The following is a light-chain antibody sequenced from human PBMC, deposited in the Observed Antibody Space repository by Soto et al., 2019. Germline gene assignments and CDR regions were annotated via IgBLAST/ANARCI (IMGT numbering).Light chain of an antibody. V-gene: IGKV3-11*01. CDR1: QSVSSY. J-gene: IGKJ4*01. CDR2: DAS. CDR3: QQRSDWLLT. Sequence: EIVLTQSPATLSLSPGERATLSCRASQSVSSYLAWYQQKPGQAPRLLIYDASNRATGIPARFSGSVSGTEFTLTISSLEPEDFAVYYCQQRSDWLLTFGGGTKVEIK.